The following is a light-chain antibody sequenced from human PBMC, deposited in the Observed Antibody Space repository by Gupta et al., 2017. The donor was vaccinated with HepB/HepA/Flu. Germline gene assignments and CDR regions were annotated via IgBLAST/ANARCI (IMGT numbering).Light chain of an antibody. J-gene: IGKJ1*01. V-gene: IGKV4-1*01. CDR2: WAS. CDR1: QTVLYSSNNKNN. Sequence: DIVMTQSPDSLAVSLGERATINCKSSQTVLYSSNNKNNLAWYQQKPGQPPKLLIYWASARESGVPDRFRGSGSGTDFTLTITSLQAEDVAVYYCQQYYSTPPAFGPGTKVEL. CDR3: QQYYSTPPA.